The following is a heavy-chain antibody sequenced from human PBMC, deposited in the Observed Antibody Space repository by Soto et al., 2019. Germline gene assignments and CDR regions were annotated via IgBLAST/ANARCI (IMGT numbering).Heavy chain of an antibody. CDR2: LYDVDGS. CDR3: ATWHEREHAYDV. V-gene: IGHV3-53*01. J-gene: IGHJ3*01. D-gene: IGHD1-1*01. CDR1: GLTISGKKY. Sequence: DVQLVESGGGLIQPGESLRLSCAAFGLTISGKKYVAWVRQAPGKGLQWVSALYDVDGSFYADSVQGRFTTSSDSSKTTVYLQMHDLRPDDTAVYSCATWHEREHAYDVWGQGTTVTVSS.